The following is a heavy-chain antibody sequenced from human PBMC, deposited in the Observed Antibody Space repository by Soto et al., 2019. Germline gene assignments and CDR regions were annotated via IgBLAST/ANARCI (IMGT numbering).Heavy chain of an antibody. D-gene: IGHD3-10*01. CDR2: ISGSGGST. CDR1: GFTFSSYA. Sequence: EVQLLESGGGLVQPGGSLRLSCAASGFTFSSYAMSWVRQAPGKGLEWVSAISGSGGSTYYADSVKGRFTISRDNSKNTLFVQMNSLRAEDTAVYYCAKDQELLFGEAPGGYWGQGTLVTVSS. J-gene: IGHJ4*02. CDR3: AKDQELLFGEAPGGY. V-gene: IGHV3-23*01.